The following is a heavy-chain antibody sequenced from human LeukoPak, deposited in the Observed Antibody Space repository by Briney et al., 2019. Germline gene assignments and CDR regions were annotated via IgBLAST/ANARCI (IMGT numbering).Heavy chain of an antibody. J-gene: IGHJ3*02. D-gene: IGHD2-8*01. CDR1: GVSINTHY. CDR3: ARVSIVVMVSAPDAFDI. CDR2: IHHSGST. Sequence: PSETLSLTCTVSGVSINTHYWSWVRQPPGKGLEWIAYIHHSGSTHYNPSLKSRVTISVDTSKNQFSLKLSSVTAADTAVYYCARVSIVVMVSAPDAFDIWGQGTMVTVSS. V-gene: IGHV4-59*11.